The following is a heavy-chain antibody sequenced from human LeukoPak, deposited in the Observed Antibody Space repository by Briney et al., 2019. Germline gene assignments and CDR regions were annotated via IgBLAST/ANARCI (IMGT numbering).Heavy chain of an antibody. J-gene: IGHJ5*02. CDR2: INHSGST. CDR3: ARGRSYYYGSGSYDP. D-gene: IGHD3-10*01. V-gene: IGHV4-34*01. CDR1: GGSFSGYY. Sequence: SETLSLTCAVYGGSFSGYYWSWIRKPPAKGLEWVGEINHSGSTNYNPSLKSRVTISVDTSKNQFSLTLSSVTAADTAVYYCARGRSYYYGSGSYDPWGQGTLVTVSS.